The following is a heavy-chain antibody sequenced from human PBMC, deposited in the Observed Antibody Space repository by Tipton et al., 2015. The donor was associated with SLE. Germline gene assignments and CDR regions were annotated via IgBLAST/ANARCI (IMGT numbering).Heavy chain of an antibody. CDR2: ISDSGRT. CDR1: GGSISTIYYR. J-gene: IGHJ4*01. Sequence: TLSLTCTVSGGSISTIYYRWGWIRQSPGKGLEWIGSISDSGRTNYNPSLQSRVTISIDTSKDQFSLSLSSVTAADTAVYYCARAFSYAYWSSHYGPPALAYFDYWSRGTLVTVSS. D-gene: IGHD3-3*01. CDR3: ARAFSYAYWSSHYGPPALAYFDY. V-gene: IGHV4-39*07.